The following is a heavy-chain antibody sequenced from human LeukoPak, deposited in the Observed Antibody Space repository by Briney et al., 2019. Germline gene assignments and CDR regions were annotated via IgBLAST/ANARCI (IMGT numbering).Heavy chain of an antibody. CDR1: GFTFSDYY. CDR2: IGGSGPTI. CDR3: VRDCSGYYHGLDY. J-gene: IGHJ4*02. V-gene: IGHV3-11*01. Sequence: PGGSLRLSCAASGFTFSDYYMTWIRQAPGKGLEWVSYIGGSGPTIYYADSVKGRFTISRDNTKNSLHLQMNSLRADDTAVYYCVRDCSGYYHGLDYWGQGTLVTVSS. D-gene: IGHD3-3*01.